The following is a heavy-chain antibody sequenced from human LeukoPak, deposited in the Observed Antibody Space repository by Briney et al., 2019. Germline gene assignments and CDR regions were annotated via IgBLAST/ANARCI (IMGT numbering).Heavy chain of an antibody. V-gene: IGHV3-66*01. J-gene: IGHJ4*02. CDR1: GFTLSNNY. CDR2: IYSGDTT. Sequence: PGGSLRLSCAASGFTLSNNYMSWVRQAPGKGLEWVSVIYSGDTTYYADSVKGRFTISKDYSKNTLYLQMNSLRVEDTAVYYCARGWGSGSYSSLWYWGQGTLVTVSS. CDR3: ARGWGSGSYSSLWY. D-gene: IGHD3-10*01.